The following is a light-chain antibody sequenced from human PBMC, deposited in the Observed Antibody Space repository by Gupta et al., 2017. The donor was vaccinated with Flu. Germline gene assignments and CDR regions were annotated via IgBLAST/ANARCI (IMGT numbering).Light chain of an antibody. CDR3: KRLLDSPWT. Sequence: DIVMTQSPLSLAVTPGEPASISCRSSQSRRYSNGYNYVNWYLQKPGQSPQLLIHLGSTRASGVPDRFSASEYGTDFTLKVRIGKVKNVGLSSFKRLLDSPWTFGQGTKVEIK. CDR2: LGS. J-gene: IGKJ1*01. V-gene: IGKV2-28*01. CDR1: QSRRYSNGYNY.